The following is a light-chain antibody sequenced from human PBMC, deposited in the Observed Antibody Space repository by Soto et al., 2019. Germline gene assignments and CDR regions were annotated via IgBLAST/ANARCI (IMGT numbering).Light chain of an antibody. CDR2: SAS. Sequence: DIQMTQSPSSLSASIGDRVTITCRASQSITNYLSWYQQRPGKAPKLLVYSASRLESGVPSRIRGSESRTDFTLTISSLQPEDFATHYCQQSYDIARTFGQGTKVEI. CDR3: QQSYDIART. J-gene: IGKJ1*01. V-gene: IGKV1-39*01. CDR1: QSITNY.